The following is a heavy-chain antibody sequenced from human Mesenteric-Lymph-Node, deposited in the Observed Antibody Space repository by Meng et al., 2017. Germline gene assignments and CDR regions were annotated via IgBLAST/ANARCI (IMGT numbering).Heavy chain of an antibody. CDR2: IIPIFGTA. CDR3: ARGRVAVAGNWFDP. CDR1: EATFSSYA. V-gene: IGHV1-69*06. J-gene: IGHJ5*02. Sequence: QVQLVQSGAEVKKPGCSVKVSCKASEATFSSYAISWVRQAPGQGLEWMGGIIPIFGTANYAQKFQGRVTITADKSTSTAYMELSSLRSEDTAVYYCARGRVAVAGNWFDPWGQGTLVTVSS. D-gene: IGHD6-19*01.